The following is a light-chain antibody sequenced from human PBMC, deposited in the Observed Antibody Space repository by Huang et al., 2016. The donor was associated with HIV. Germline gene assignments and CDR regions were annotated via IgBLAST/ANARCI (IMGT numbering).Light chain of an antibody. CDR1: QGINSA. V-gene: IGKV1D-13*01. CDR2: DAS. J-gene: IGKJ4*01. CDR3: QHFNNYPLT. Sequence: IQLTQSPSSLSASVGDRVSITCRASQGINSALAWYQQKPGKPPRLLIYDASTLESGVPSRFSGSRSGTDFTLTISSLQPEDFATYSCQHFNNYPLTFGGGTKIEIK.